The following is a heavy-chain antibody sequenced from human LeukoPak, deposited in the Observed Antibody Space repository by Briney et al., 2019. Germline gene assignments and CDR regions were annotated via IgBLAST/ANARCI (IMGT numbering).Heavy chain of an antibody. CDR2: ISGGSGST. D-gene: IGHD6-19*01. V-gene: IGHV3-23*01. CDR1: GFTFSNYW. Sequence: GGSLRLSCGGSGFTFSNYWMSWVRQAPGKGLEWVSGISGGSGSTYYADSVKGRFTISRDNSKNTLYLQMNSLRAEDTAVYHCAKDIAVAFFLSAFDMWGQGTMVTVSS. CDR3: AKDIAVAFFLSAFDM. J-gene: IGHJ3*02.